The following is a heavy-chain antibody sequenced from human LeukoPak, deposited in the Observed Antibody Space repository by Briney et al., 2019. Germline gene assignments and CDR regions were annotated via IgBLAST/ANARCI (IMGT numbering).Heavy chain of an antibody. CDR1: GGTFSSYA. CDR3: ASLGYCSSTSCSLGYYYMDV. V-gene: IGHV1-69*13. D-gene: IGHD2-2*01. Sequence: SVKVSCKASGGTFSSYAISWVRQAPGQGLEWMGGTIPIFGTANYAQKFQGRVTITADESTSTAYMELSSLRSEDTAVYYCASLGYCSSTSCSLGYYYMDVWGKGTTVTVSS. J-gene: IGHJ6*03. CDR2: TIPIFGTA.